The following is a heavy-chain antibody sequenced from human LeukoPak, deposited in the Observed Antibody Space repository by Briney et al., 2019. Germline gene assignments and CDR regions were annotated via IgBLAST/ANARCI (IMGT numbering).Heavy chain of an antibody. CDR2: INHSGST. D-gene: IGHD6-19*01. V-gene: IGHV4-39*07. CDR1: GGSISTGAYY. J-gene: IGHJ4*02. Sequence: SETLSLTCTVSGGSISTGAYYWGWIRQPPGKGLEWIGEINHSGSTNYNPSLKSRVTISVDTSKNQFSLKLSSVTAADTAVYYCARAMGSGWYAGDYWGQGTLVTVSS. CDR3: ARAMGSGWYAGDY.